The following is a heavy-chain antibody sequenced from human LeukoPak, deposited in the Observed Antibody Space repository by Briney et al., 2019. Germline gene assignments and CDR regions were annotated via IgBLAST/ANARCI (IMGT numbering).Heavy chain of an antibody. J-gene: IGHJ4*02. D-gene: IGHD3-10*01. V-gene: IGHV4-59*01. CDR1: RGPISGYY. CDR2: MYHSGGP. Sequence: PSETLSLTCTVSRGPISGYYWNWVRQPPGKGLERIAYMYHSGGPNYNPPLRSRVTISLDASKGQFSLKLISVTAADSAVYYCASTYYCAAGTYSQFDSWGQGTLVTVSS. CDR3: ASTYYCAAGTYSQFDS.